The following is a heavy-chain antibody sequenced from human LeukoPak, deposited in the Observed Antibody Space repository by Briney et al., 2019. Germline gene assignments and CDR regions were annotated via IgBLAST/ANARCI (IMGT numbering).Heavy chain of an antibody. D-gene: IGHD5-18*01. Sequence: GASVKVSCKASGGTFSSYAISWVRQAPGQGLERMGGIIPIFGTANYAQKFQGRVTITADKSTSTAYMELSSLRSEDTAVYYCAREGGYSYGYYFDYWGQGTLVTVSS. CDR3: AREGGYSYGYYFDY. CDR1: GGTFSSYA. J-gene: IGHJ4*02. V-gene: IGHV1-69*06. CDR2: IIPIFGTA.